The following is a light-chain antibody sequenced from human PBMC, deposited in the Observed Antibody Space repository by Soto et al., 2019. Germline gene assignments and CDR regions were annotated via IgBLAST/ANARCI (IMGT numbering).Light chain of an antibody. CDR3: QQYYSTTQT. Sequence: DIVMTQSPDSLAVSLGERATINCKSSQSVLYSSNNKNYLAWYQQKPGQPPKLLIYWASTRESGVPDRFSGSGSGTDFNLTISSLQAEDVAVYYCQQYYSTTQTFGQGTKVEIK. J-gene: IGKJ1*01. V-gene: IGKV4-1*01. CDR2: WAS. CDR1: QSVLYSSNNKNY.